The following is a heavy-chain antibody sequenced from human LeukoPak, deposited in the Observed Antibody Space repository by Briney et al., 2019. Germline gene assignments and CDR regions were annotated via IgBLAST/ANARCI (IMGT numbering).Heavy chain of an antibody. CDR3: ARGYDTSGYYHDY. D-gene: IGHD3-22*01. CDR2: IWYDGGNK. CDR1: GFTFSSQG. J-gene: IGHJ4*02. Sequence: GGSLRLSCAASGFTFSSQGMHWVRQAPGKGLEWVALIWYDGGNKYYADSVKGRFTISRDNSKNTLCLQMNSLRAEDTAVYYCARGYDTSGYYHDYWGQGTLVTVSS. V-gene: IGHV3-33*01.